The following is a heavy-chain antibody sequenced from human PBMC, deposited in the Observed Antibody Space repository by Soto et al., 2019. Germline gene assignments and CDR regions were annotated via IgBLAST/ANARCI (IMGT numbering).Heavy chain of an antibody. CDR1: GDSLTRNY. J-gene: IGHJ4*02. CDR3: ARTLPGGFEY. V-gene: IGHV4-59*01. Sequence: SETLSLTCTVSGDSLTRNYWSWIRQPPGKGLEWLAYIHNGRSTNYNPSLMSRVSISLDTSKSQFSLNLNSVTAADTAVYYCARTLPGGFEYWGQGTLVTVSS. CDR2: IHNGRST.